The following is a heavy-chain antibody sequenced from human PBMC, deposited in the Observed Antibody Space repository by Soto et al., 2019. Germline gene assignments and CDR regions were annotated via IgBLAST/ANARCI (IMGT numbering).Heavy chain of an antibody. CDR2: FDPEDGET. V-gene: IGHV1-24*01. D-gene: IGHD1-26*01. Sequence: SSVKVSCKVSGYTLTELSMHWVLQAPGKGLEWMGGFDPEDGETIYAQKLQGRVTMTEVTSTDTAYTELSSLRSEDMAVYYCATVTGIVGASPYYFDYSGRGSLVTAAS. CDR3: ATVTGIVGASPYYFDY. J-gene: IGHJ4*02. CDR1: GYTLTELS.